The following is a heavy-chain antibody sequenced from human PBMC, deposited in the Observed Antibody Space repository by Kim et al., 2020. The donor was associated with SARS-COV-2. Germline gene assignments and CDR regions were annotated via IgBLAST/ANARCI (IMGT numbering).Heavy chain of an antibody. CDR2: ISGSGGST. V-gene: IGHV3-23*01. J-gene: IGHJ4*02. CDR3: AKHDSSGYYYFGY. Sequence: GGSLRLSCAASGFTFSSYAMSWVRQAPGKGLEWVSVISGSGGSTDYVDSVKGRFTISRDNSKNTLYLQMNSLRAEDTAVYYCAKHDSSGYYYFGYWGQGTLVTVSS. CDR1: GFTFSSYA. D-gene: IGHD3-22*01.